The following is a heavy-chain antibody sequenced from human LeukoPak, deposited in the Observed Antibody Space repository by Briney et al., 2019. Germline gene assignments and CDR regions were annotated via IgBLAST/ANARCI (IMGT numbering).Heavy chain of an antibody. D-gene: IGHD3-3*01. CDR1: GYTFTSYA. CDR3: ARARRRITIFGVVITPDAFDI. V-gene: IGHV1-3*01. CDR2: INAGNGNT. J-gene: IGHJ3*02. Sequence: ASVKVSCKASGYTFTSYAMHWVRQAPGQRLEWMGWINAGNGNTKYSQKSQGRVTITRDTSASTAYMELSSLRSEDTAVYYCARARRRITIFGVVITPDAFDIWGQGTMVTVSS.